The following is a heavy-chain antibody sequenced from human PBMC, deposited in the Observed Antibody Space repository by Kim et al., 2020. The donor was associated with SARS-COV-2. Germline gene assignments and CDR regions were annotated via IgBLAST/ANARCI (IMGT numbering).Heavy chain of an antibody. D-gene: IGHD1-20*01. Sequence: GRSLRLSCVGSGFTFSDHAMHWVRQAPGKGLEWVSLISYDGDNIYYADSVKGRFTISRDNSKNTLYLQMNSLRNDDSATYYCVRGLTGSTLDPWGQGALV. CDR1: GFTFSDHA. V-gene: IGHV3-30-3*01. J-gene: IGHJ5*02. CDR2: ISYDGDNI. CDR3: VRGLTGSTLDP.